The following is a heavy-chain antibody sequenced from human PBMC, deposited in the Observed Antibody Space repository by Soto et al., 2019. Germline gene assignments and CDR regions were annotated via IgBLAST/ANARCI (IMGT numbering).Heavy chain of an antibody. J-gene: IGHJ6*04. Sequence: PSETLSLTCAVYGGSFSGYYWSWIRQPPGKGLEWIGEINHSGSTNYNPSLKSRVTISVDTSKNQFSLKLSSVTAADTAVYYCAGVCAACTDDYNYKKDVWGKGTPVTAPS. CDR2: INHSGST. CDR3: AGVCAACTDDYNYKKDV. CDR1: GGSFSGYY. V-gene: IGHV4-34*01. D-gene: IGHD1-20*01.